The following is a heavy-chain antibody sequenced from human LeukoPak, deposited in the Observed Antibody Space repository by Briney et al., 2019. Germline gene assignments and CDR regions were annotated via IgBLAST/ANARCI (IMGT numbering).Heavy chain of an antibody. CDR3: VRDGGRLNFRNGASFDY. CDR1: GFTFSTSW. J-gene: IGHJ4*02. Sequence: GGSLRLSCAASGFTFSTSWMYWVRQAPGKGLVWVSRIKSDGSSTSYADSVKGRFTISRDNAKNTLYLQMNSLRAEDTAMYYCVRDGGRLNFRNGASFDYWGQGTLVTVSS. V-gene: IGHV3-74*01. CDR2: IKSDGSST. D-gene: IGHD1-7*01.